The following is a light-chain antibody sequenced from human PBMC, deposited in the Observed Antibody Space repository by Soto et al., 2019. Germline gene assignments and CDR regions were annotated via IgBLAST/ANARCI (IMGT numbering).Light chain of an antibody. J-gene: IGLJ2*01. Sequence: QSALTQPRSVSGSPGQSVTISCTGTSSDVGTYNYVSWYQQHPGKAPKLMIYDVSQRPSGVPDRFSGSKSGNTASLTISGLQAEDESYYCCSYTGSCTSVFGGGTKLTVL. CDR1: SSDVGTYNY. CDR3: CSYTGSCTSV. V-gene: IGLV2-11*01. CDR2: DVS.